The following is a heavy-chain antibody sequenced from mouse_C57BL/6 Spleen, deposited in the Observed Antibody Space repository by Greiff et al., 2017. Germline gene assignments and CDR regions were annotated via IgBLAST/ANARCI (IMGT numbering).Heavy chain of an antibody. V-gene: IGHV14-2*01. CDR1: GFNIKDYY. CDR3: AITTVVAHYFDY. CDR2: IDPEDGET. D-gene: IGHD1-1*01. J-gene: IGHJ2*01. Sequence: VQLQQSGAELVKPGASVKLSCTASGFNIKDYYMHWVKQRTEQGLAWIGRIDPEDGETKYAPKFQGKATITADTSSNPAYLQLSSLTSEDTAVYYCAITTVVAHYFDYWGQGTTLTVSS.